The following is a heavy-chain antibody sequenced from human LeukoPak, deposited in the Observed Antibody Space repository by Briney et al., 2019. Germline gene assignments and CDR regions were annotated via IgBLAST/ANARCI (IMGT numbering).Heavy chain of an antibody. Sequence: ASVKVSCKASGYTFTSYYMHWVQQAPGKGLEWMGLVDPEDGETIYAEKFQGRVTITADTSTDTAYMELSSLRSEDTAVYYCATDRRADSSGYSFDYWGQGTLVTVSS. D-gene: IGHD3-22*01. CDR2: VDPEDGET. CDR1: GYTFTSYY. V-gene: IGHV1-69-2*01. J-gene: IGHJ4*02. CDR3: ATDRRADSSGYSFDY.